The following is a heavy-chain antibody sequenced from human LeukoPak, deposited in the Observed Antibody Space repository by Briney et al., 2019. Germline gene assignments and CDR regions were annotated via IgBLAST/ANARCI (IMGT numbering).Heavy chain of an antibody. CDR1: GFTFSSYA. V-gene: IGHV3-64*01. CDR2: ISGNGGST. CDR3: ARVGIVGYYMDV. D-gene: IGHD2-2*03. Sequence: GGSLRLSCAASGFTFSSYAMHWVRQAPGKGLEYVSAISGNGGSTYYANSVKGRFTISRDNSKNTLYLQMGSLRAEDMAVYYCARVGIVGYYMDVWGKGTTVTVSS. J-gene: IGHJ6*03.